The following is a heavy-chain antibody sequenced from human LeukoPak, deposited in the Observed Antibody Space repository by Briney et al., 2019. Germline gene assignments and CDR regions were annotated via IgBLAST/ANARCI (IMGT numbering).Heavy chain of an antibody. CDR2: IWYDGSNK. CDR3: ARDASELQLDY. CDR1: GFTFSSYG. J-gene: IGHJ4*02. D-gene: IGHD1-26*01. V-gene: IGHV3-33*01. Sequence: GGSLRLSCAASGFTFSSYGMPWVRQAPGKGLEWVAVIWYDGSNKYYADSVKGRFTISRDNSKNTLYLQMNSLRAEDTAVYYCARDASELQLDYWGQGTLVTVSS.